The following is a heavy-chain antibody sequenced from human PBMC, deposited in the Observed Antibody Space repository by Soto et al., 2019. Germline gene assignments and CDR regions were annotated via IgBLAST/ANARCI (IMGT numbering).Heavy chain of an antibody. CDR1: GVTISSYY. Sequence: SETLSLTCTVSGVTISSYYWSWIRQPPGKGLEWIGYIYYSGSTNYNPSLKSRVTISVDTSKNQFSLKLSSVTAADTAVYYCARRGFYGDTDYWGQGTLVTVSS. J-gene: IGHJ4*02. CDR3: ARRGFYGDTDY. D-gene: IGHD4-17*01. CDR2: IYYSGST. V-gene: IGHV4-59*08.